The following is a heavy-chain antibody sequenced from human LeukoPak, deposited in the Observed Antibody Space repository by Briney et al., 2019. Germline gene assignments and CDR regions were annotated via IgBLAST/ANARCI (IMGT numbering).Heavy chain of an antibody. CDR2: IYPGDADN. D-gene: IGHD5-24*01. CDR1: GYSFTSYW. CDR3: ARLHKARDHNWFDP. Sequence: GEFPKTSRKGFGYSFTSYWIGWVRQIPGKGLGWMGIIYPGDADNRYSPSFQGQVTISANKYISTAYLQWSSLKASDTAMYYCARLHKARDHNWFDPWGQGTLVTVSS. V-gene: IGHV5-51*01. J-gene: IGHJ5*02.